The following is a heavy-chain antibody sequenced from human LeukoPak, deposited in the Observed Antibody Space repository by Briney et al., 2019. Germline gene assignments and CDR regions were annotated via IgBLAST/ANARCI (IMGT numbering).Heavy chain of an antibody. CDR1: GGSFSGYY. V-gene: IGHV4-34*01. Sequence: SETLSLTCAAYGGSFSGYYWSWIRQPPGKGLEWIGEINHSGSTNYNPSLKSRVTISVDTSKNQFSLKLSSVTAADTAVYYCASLRAVTDDYWGQGTLVTVSS. D-gene: IGHD2-21*02. CDR2: INHSGST. J-gene: IGHJ4*02. CDR3: ASLRAVTDDY.